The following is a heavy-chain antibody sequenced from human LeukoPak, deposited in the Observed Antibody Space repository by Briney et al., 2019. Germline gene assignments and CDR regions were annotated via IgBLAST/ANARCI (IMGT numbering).Heavy chain of an antibody. CDR2: ISYDGSNK. CDR1: GFTFSSYA. V-gene: IGHV3-30-3*01. D-gene: IGHD3-22*01. CDR3: AVNGRPFKRYYYDSSGYYAY. Sequence: GGSLRLSCAASGFTFSSYAMNWVRQAPGKGLEWVAVISYDGSNKYYADSVKGRFTISRDNSKNTLYLQMNSLRAEDTAVYYCAVNGRPFKRYYYDSSGYYAYWGQGTLVTVSS. J-gene: IGHJ4*02.